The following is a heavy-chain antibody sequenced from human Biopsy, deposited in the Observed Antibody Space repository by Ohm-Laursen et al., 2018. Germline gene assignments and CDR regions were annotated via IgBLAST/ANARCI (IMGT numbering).Heavy chain of an antibody. V-gene: IGHV1-2*02. J-gene: IGHJ4*02. CDR1: GYTFIDYY. CDR2: INPNSGGT. CDR3: ARRTWDN. Sequence: GASVKVPCKVSGYTFIDYYIHWVRQAPGQGLEWMGWINPNSGGTKYAQKFQGRVTMAGDTSINTVHMELRNLRSDDTAVYYCARRTWDNWGLGTLITVSS.